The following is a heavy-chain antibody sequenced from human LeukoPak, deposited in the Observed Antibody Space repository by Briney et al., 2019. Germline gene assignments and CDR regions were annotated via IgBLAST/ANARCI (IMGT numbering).Heavy chain of an antibody. J-gene: IGHJ4*02. CDR1: GGSFSGYY. Sequence: PSETLSLTRAVYGGSFSGYYWSWIRQPPGKGLEWIGEINHSGSTNYNPSLKSRVTISVDRSKNQFSLKLSSVTAADTAVYYCARATLREDYFDYWGQGTLVTVSS. CDR2: INHSGST. CDR3: ARATLREDYFDY. D-gene: IGHD4-17*01. V-gene: IGHV4-34*01.